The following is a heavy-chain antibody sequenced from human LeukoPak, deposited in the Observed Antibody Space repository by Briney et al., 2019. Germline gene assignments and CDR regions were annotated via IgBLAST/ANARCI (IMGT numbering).Heavy chain of an antibody. CDR2: IYYSGST. V-gene: IGHV4-59*01. CDR1: GVSISSYY. Sequence: SETLSLTCTVSGVSISSYYWSWIRQPPGKGLEWIGYIYYSGSTNYNPSLKSRVTISVDTSKNQFSLKLSPVTAADTAVYYCARVPGDYYFDYWGQGTLVTVSS. D-gene: IGHD7-27*01. CDR3: ARVPGDYYFDY. J-gene: IGHJ4*02.